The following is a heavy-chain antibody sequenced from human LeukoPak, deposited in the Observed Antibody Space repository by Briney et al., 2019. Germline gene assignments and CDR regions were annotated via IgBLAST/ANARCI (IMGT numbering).Heavy chain of an antibody. J-gene: IGHJ4*02. CDR3: AEGDSSGYD. D-gene: IGHD6-19*01. CDR1: GFTFSSYA. V-gene: IGHV3-23*01. Sequence: GGSLRLSCAASGFTFSSYAMSWIRQAPGKGLEGVSAISGSGGSTYYADSAKGRFTISRDNSKNTLYLQMNSLRAEDTAVYYCAEGDSSGYDWGQGTLVTVSS. CDR2: ISGSGGST.